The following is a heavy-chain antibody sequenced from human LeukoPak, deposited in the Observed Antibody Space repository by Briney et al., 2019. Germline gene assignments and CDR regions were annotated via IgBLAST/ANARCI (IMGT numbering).Heavy chain of an antibody. CDR1: GYSISSGYY. CDR2: IYHSGST. CDR3: ARDAESYDLWSGYSFDI. J-gene: IGHJ3*02. D-gene: IGHD3-3*01. V-gene: IGHV4-38-2*02. Sequence: SETLSLTCAVSGYSISSGYYWGGIRQPPGKGLEWIGNIYHSGSTYYNPSLKSRVTMSVDTSNNQFSLKLSSVTAADTAVYYYARDAESYDLWSGYSFDIWGQGTMVTVSS.